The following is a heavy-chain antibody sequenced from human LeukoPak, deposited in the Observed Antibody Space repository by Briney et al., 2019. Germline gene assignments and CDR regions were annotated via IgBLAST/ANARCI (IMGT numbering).Heavy chain of an antibody. D-gene: IGHD3-3*01. CDR1: GYTFTSYG. CDR3: ARHGVTYYDFWSGSYYFDY. CDR2: ISAYNGNT. Sequence: GASVKVSCKASGYTFTSYGISWVRQAPGQGLEWMGWISAYNGNTNYAQKLQGRVTMTTDTSTSTAYMEPRSLRSDDTAVYYCARHGVTYYDFWSGSYYFDYWGQGTLVTVSS. V-gene: IGHV1-18*01. J-gene: IGHJ4*02.